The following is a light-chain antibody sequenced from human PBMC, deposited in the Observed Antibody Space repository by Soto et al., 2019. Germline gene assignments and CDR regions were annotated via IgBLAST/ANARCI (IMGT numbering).Light chain of an antibody. CDR1: QTITTW. J-gene: IGKJ5*01. CDR2: GAS. V-gene: IGKV3-20*01. Sequence: PGDRVTITCRASQTITTWMAWFQQKSGQAPRLVIYGASSRAAGIPDRLSGSGSGTDFTLTISRLEPEDFAVYYCQQYATSPITFGQGTRLEIK. CDR3: QQYATSPIT.